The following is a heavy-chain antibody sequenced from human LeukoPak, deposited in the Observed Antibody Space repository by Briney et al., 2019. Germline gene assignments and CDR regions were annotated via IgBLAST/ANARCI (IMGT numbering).Heavy chain of an antibody. CDR1: GGSISSGSYF. D-gene: IGHD2-2*01. J-gene: IGHJ3*02. Sequence: SETLSLTCTVSGGSISSGSYFWSWIRQPAGKGLEWIGRIYTSGSTNYNPSLKSRVTISVGTSKNQFSLKLSSVTAADTAVYYCAGDLPAEDAFDIWGQGTMVTVSS. CDR2: IYTSGST. CDR3: AGDLPAEDAFDI. V-gene: IGHV4-61*02.